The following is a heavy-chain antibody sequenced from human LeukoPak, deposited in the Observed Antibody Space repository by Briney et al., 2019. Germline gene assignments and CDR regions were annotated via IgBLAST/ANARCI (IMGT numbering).Heavy chain of an antibody. J-gene: IGHJ4*02. D-gene: IGHD3-10*02. V-gene: IGHV3-49*04. CDR2: IRSKASYGTS. CDR1: GFRFGGYA. Sequence: GGSLRLSCTGSGFRFGGYALSWVRQAPGKGLEWVGFIRSKASYGTSEYAASVEGRFSISRDDSNNIAYLQMNSLKTDDTAVYFCARESVRDYYFDYWGQGTLVTVSS. CDR3: ARESVRDYYFDY.